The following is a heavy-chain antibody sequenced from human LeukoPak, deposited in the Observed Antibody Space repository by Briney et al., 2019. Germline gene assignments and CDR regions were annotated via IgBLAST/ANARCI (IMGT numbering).Heavy chain of an antibody. V-gene: IGHV3-23*01. J-gene: IGHJ4*02. CDR3: ARSRRREGATVYYFDY. Sequence: GGSLRLSFGTSGFTFSTYAMTWVRQAPGKGLEWVSGISGRGGSQHYADSVKGRFTISRDSSKNTLFLQMNSLGAEDSAVYYCARSRRREGATVYYFDYWGQGTLVTVSS. D-gene: IGHD1-26*01. CDR1: GFTFSTYA. CDR2: ISGRGGSQ.